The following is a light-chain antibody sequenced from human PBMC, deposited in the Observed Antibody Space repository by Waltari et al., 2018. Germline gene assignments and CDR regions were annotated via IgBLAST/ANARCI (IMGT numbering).Light chain of an antibody. J-gene: IGLJ1*01. CDR1: SSNIGSNF. V-gene: IGLV1-44*01. Sequence: QSVLTQPPSASGIPGQGVTISCSGSSSNIGSNFVICYQQLPEKTPNLLMYNNNQRPSGVPDRFSGSKSGTSASLTITGLQSEDEADYYCATWDDSLDTYVFGSGTKVPVL. CDR2: NNN. CDR3: ATWDDSLDTYV.